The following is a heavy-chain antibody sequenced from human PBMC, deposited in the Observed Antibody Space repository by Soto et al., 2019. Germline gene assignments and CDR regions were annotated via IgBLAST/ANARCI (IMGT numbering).Heavy chain of an antibody. D-gene: IGHD5-18*01. Sequence: PSETLSLTCTVSGGSISSYYWSWIRKPPGKGLEWSGYIYYSGSTNYNPSLKSRVTISVDTSKNQFSLKLSSVTAADTAVYYCAGGGYSYGSHYYYGMDVWGQGTTVTVS. CDR1: GGSISSYY. CDR2: IYYSGST. J-gene: IGHJ6*02. V-gene: IGHV4-59*01. CDR3: AGGGYSYGSHYYYGMDV.